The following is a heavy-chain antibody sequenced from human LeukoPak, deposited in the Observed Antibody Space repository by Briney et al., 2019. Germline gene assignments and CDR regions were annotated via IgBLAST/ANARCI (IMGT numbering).Heavy chain of an antibody. J-gene: IGHJ4*02. V-gene: IGHV3-7*01. D-gene: IGHD3-22*01. Sequence: GGSLRLSCAVSGFALSSHWMTWVREVPGRGPEWVANVNRDGSETYYLDCGKGRFTISKDNAKNSLYLQMNSLRADDTAVYYCAVDSSGYSAFDYWGQGTLVTVSS. CDR3: AVDSSGYSAFDY. CDR2: VNRDGSET. CDR1: GFALSSHW.